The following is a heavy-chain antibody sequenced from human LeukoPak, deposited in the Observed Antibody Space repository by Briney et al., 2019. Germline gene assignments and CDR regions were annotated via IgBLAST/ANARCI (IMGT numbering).Heavy chain of an antibody. J-gene: IGHJ4*01. CDR3: AKVVLNNDNSGYSGFDY. CDR2: ISDSGGDT. Sequence: GGSLRLSCAASGFNFANYAVTWVRQAPGKGLEWVSSISDSGGDTYYADSVKGRYTISRDNSKNTLYLQMNSLKADDSALYDCAKVVLNNDNSGYSGFDYWGQGTLVTVSS. D-gene: IGHD3-22*01. CDR1: GFNFANYA. V-gene: IGHV3-23*01.